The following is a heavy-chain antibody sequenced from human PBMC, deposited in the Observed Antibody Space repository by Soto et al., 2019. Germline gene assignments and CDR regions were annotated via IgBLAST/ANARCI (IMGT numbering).Heavy chain of an antibody. CDR1: DGTISGRGGH. CDR3: ARVVGTPDYHSYMEV. J-gene: IGHJ6*03. Sequence: TVSDGTISGRGGHRSWIRQNPGKGLEWIGYIYYIGSTNYNPSLKSRVTISVDTSKSQFSLKLSSVTAADTAVYYCARVVGTPDYHSYMEVRRKGTTVTGSS. D-gene: IGHD1-26*01. V-gene: IGHV4-31*02. CDR2: IYYIGST.